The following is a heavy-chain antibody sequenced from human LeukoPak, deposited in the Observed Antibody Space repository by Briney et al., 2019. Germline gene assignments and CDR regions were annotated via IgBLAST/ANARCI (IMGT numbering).Heavy chain of an antibody. CDR1: GGSISSGSYY. J-gene: IGHJ5*02. D-gene: IGHD6-13*01. CDR3: ARGYSSSWYFNWFDP. CDR2: IYISGST. V-gene: IGHV4-61*02. Sequence: SETLSLTCTVSGGSISSGSYYWSWIRLPAGKGLEWIGRIYISGSTNYNPSLKSRVTISVDTSKNQFSLKLTSVTAADTAVYYCARGYSSSWYFNWFDPWGQGTLVTVSS.